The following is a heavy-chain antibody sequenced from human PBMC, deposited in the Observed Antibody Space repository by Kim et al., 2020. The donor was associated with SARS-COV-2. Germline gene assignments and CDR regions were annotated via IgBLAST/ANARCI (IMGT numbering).Heavy chain of an antibody. V-gene: IGHV3-30*04. J-gene: IGHJ4*02. CDR3: ARDRVVATADYFDY. CDR2: ISYDGSNK. CDR1: GFTFSSYA. Sequence: GGSLRLSCAASGFTFSSYAMHWVRQAPGKGLEWVAVISYDGSNKYYADSVKGRFTISRDNSKNTLYLQMNSLRAEDTAVYYCARDRVVATADYFDYWGQG. D-gene: IGHD1-26*01.